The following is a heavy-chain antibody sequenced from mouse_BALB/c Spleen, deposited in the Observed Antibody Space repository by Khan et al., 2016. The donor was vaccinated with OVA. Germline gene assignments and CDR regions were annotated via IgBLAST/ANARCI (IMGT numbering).Heavy chain of an antibody. Sequence: QVQLQQPGAELVKPGASVKLSCKASGYPLTSYWLHWVKQRPGQGLEWIGEIDPSDSYTNYNQKFKGKATLTVDKSSRTTYMQLSSLTSEDSSVYYCVRSFLYGSSAWFAYWGQGTLVTVSA. CDR2: IDPSDSYT. V-gene: IGHV1-69*02. CDR3: VRSFLYGSSAWFAY. CDR1: GYPLTSYW. D-gene: IGHD1-1*01. J-gene: IGHJ3*01.